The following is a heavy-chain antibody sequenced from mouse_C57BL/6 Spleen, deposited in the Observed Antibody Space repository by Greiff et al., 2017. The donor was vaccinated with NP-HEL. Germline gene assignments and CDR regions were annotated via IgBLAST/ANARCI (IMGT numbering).Heavy chain of an antibody. CDR2: ISDGGSYT. Sequence: EVMLVESGGGLVKPGGSLKLSCAASGFTFSSYAMSWVRQTPEKRLEWVATISDGGSYTYYPDNVKGRFTISRDKAKNNLYLQRSHLKSEDTAMYYCARGTYCSNSYYFDGWGKGTTLTVAS. V-gene: IGHV5-4*03. J-gene: IGHJ2*01. CDR1: GFTFSSYA. D-gene: IGHD2-5*01. CDR3: ARGTYCSNSYYFDG.